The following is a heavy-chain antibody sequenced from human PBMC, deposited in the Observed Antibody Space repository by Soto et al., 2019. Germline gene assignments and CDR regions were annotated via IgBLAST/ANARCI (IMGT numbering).Heavy chain of an antibody. V-gene: IGHV3-23*01. Sequence: GGSLRLSCAASGLTFSTYAMTWVRQAPGKGLEWVSSILGSGGSTDYADSVKGRFTISRDNSKNTMYLQMNSLRAEDTALFYCAKDRGPWVLGRALNDCWAQEPRFTVSS. D-gene: IGHD3-16*01. CDR3: AKDRGPWVLGRALNDC. J-gene: IGHJ4*02. CDR2: ILGSGGST. CDR1: GLTFSTYA.